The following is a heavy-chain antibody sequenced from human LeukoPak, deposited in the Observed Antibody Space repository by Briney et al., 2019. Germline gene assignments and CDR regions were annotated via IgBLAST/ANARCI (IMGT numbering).Heavy chain of an antibody. CDR1: GFTFVQYG. Sequence: GGSLRLSCAASGFTFVQYGMQWVRQAPGKGLEWVAFIRYDESRKYYADSVKGRFTISRDNSKNTVDLQMNSLRAEDSALYYCAKGYSGSYWAVDSWGQGTLVTVSS. CDR2: IRYDESRK. CDR3: AKGYSGSYWAVDS. J-gene: IGHJ4*02. V-gene: IGHV3-30*02. D-gene: IGHD1-26*01.